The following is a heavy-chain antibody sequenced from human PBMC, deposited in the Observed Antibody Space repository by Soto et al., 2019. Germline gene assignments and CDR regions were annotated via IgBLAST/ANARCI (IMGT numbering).Heavy chain of an antibody. J-gene: IGHJ6*02. V-gene: IGHV1-69*18. CDR3: ARGPTKQLWSVRYYYRMDV. D-gene: IGHD5-18*01. CDR1: GGTFSSSA. Sequence: QVQLVQSGAEVKKPGSSVKVACKASGGTFSSSAITWVRQAPGQGLEWMGMIIPIFGTVNYAQKFQGRVTITADESTSTAYLELSSLTSDDTAVYYCARGPTKQLWSVRYYYRMDVWGLGTTLTVSS. CDR2: IIPIFGTV.